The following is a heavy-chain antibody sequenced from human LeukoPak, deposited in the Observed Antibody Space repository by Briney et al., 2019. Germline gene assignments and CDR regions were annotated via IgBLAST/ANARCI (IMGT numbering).Heavy chain of an antibody. V-gene: IGHV3-30*04. CDR1: GFTFSSYA. CDR2: ISYDGSNK. Sequence: GGSLRLSCAAPGFTFSSYAMHWVRQAPGKGLEWVAVISYDGSNKYYADSVKGRFTISRDNSKNTLYLQMNSLRAEDTAVYYCARKYSSGWTPGDYWGQGTLVTVSS. J-gene: IGHJ4*02. D-gene: IGHD6-19*01. CDR3: ARKYSSGWTPGDY.